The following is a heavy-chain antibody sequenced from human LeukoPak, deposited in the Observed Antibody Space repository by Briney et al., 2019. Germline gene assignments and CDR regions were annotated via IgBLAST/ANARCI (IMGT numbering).Heavy chain of an antibody. CDR2: ISNDGSNK. Sequence: GGSLRLSCAASGSTFSSYPMHWVRQAPGKGLEWVIFISNDGSNKYYADSVKGRFTISRDNSKGTLYLQMNSLRAEDTAVYYCASYYSSSWFYFFNYWGQGTLVTVSS. D-gene: IGHD6-13*01. CDR1: GSTFSSYP. J-gene: IGHJ4*02. CDR3: ASYYSSSWFYFFNY. V-gene: IGHV3-30-3*01.